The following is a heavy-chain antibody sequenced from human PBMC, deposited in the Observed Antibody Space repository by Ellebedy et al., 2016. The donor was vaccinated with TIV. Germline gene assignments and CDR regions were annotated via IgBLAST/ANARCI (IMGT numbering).Heavy chain of an antibody. D-gene: IGHD5-18*01. CDR2: IYYSGST. J-gene: IGHJ4*02. CDR1: GGSISSSSYY. CDR3: ARTSRSTRGYSYGYVSLDY. Sequence: GSLRLSXTVSGGSISSSSYYWGWIRQPPGKGLEWIGSIYYSGSTYYNPSLKSRVTISVDTSKNQISLKLSSVTAADTAVYYCARTSRSTRGYSYGYVSLDYWGQGTLVTVSS. V-gene: IGHV4-39*01.